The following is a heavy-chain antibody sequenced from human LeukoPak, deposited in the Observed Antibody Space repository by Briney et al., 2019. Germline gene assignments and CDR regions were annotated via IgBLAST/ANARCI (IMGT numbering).Heavy chain of an antibody. Sequence: PSETLSLTCAVYGGSFSGYYWSWIRQPPGKGLEWIGRIYTSGSTNYNPSLKSRVTMSVDTSKNQFSLKLSSVTAADTAVYYCARDISGGNLIDYWGQGTLVTVSS. CDR3: ARDISGGNLIDY. D-gene: IGHD4-23*01. J-gene: IGHJ4*02. V-gene: IGHV4-4*07. CDR2: IYTSGST. CDR1: GGSFSGYY.